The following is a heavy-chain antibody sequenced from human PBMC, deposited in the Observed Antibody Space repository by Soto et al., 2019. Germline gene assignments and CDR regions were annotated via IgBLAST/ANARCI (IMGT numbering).Heavy chain of an antibody. J-gene: IGHJ4*02. Sequence: GESLKISCQCSGYTFSNFWIGWVRQLPGKGLEWMGIIYPGDHETRYSPSFHGKVTISADKSINTAYLQWNSLEASDTAFYFCARSPRSSPYFDYWGQGALVTVSS. CDR3: ARSPRSSPYFDY. D-gene: IGHD6-13*01. CDR1: GYTFSNFW. CDR2: IYPGDHET. V-gene: IGHV5-51*01.